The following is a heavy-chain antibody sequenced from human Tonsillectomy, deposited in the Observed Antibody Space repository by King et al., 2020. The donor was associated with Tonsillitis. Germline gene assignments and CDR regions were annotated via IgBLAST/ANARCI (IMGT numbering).Heavy chain of an antibody. CDR3: ARFGTLGELSFWFDP. CDR2: IYTSGST. CDR1: GGSISSYY. D-gene: IGHD3-16*02. J-gene: IGHJ5*02. V-gene: IGHV4-4*07. Sequence: QLQESGPGLVKPSETLSLTCTVSGGSISSYYWSWIRQPAGKGLEWIGRIYTSGSTNYNPSLKSRVTMSVDTSKNQFSLKLSSVTAADTAVYYCARFGTLGELSFWFDPWGQGTLVTVSS.